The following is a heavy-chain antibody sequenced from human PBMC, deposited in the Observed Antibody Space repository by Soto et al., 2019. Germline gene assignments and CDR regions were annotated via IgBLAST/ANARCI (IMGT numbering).Heavy chain of an antibody. Sequence: GGSLRLSCAASGFTFSLYSMIWVRLVPGKGLEWVSSISSSSTFIYYTDSVRGRFSISRDNAKNSLYLQMSSLRAEDAAVYYCVRARATDSRPDYWGQGTLVTVSS. CDR2: ISSSSTFI. V-gene: IGHV3-21*01. D-gene: IGHD3-22*01. CDR1: GFTFSLYS. CDR3: VRARATDSRPDY. J-gene: IGHJ4*02.